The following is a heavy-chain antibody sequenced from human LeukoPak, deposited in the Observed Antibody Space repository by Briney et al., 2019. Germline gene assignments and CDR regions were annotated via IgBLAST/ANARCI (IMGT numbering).Heavy chain of an antibody. D-gene: IGHD5-24*01. V-gene: IGHV3-30-3*01. CDR1: GFTFSSYA. CDR2: ISYDGSNK. CDR3: AKDRGRWLQLRTLY. Sequence: PGGSLRLSCAASGFTFSSYAVHWVRQAPGKGLEWVAVISYDGSNKYYADSVKGRFTISRDNSKNTLYLQVNSLRAEDTAVYYCAKDRGRWLQLRTLYWGQGTLVTVSS. J-gene: IGHJ4*02.